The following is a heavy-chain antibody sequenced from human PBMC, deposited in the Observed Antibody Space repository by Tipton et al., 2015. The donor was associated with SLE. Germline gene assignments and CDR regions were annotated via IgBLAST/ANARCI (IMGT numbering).Heavy chain of an antibody. CDR1: GGSIRSSNW. J-gene: IGHJ4*02. D-gene: IGHD3-10*01. Sequence: TLSLTCAVSGGSIRSSNWWSWVRQPPGKGLEWIGEINHGGSTNYNPSLKSRVTISEDTSKNQFSLKLTSVTAADTAVYFCARIQVLYYYGSGSYVFDIWGQGSLVTVSS. V-gene: IGHV4-4*01. CDR3: ARIQVLYYYGSGSYVFDI. CDR2: INHGGST.